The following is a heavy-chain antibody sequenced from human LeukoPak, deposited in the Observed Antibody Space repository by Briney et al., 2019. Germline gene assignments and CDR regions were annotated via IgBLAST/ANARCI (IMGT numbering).Heavy chain of an antibody. Sequence: QPGGSLRLSCEASGFTFNSYAMSWVRQAPGKGLDWVSVISGGGVGRTDYADSVRGRFTISRDDSKNTMYLEMNSLTVEDTAVYFCAKEDPWFGDAFDLWGQGTLDTVSS. CDR2: ISGGGVGRT. CDR3: AKEDPWFGDAFDL. J-gene: IGHJ3*01. D-gene: IGHD3-10*01. CDR1: GFTFNSYA. V-gene: IGHV3-23*01.